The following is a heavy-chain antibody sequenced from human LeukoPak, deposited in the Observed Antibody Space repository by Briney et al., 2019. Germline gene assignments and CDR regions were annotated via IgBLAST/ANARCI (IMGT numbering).Heavy chain of an antibody. Sequence: GGSLRLSCAASGFTFSSYWMSWVRQAPGEGLEWVANIKQDGSEKYYVDSVKGRFTISRDNAKNSLYLQMNSLRAEDTAVYYCARVKIGVYQPLDYWGQGTLVTVSS. J-gene: IGHJ4*02. CDR2: IKQDGSEK. CDR1: GFTFSSYW. D-gene: IGHD6-13*01. CDR3: ARVKIGVYQPLDY. V-gene: IGHV3-7*01.